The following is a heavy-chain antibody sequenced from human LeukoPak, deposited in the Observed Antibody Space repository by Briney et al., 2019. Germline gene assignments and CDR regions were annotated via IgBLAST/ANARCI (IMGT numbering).Heavy chain of an antibody. J-gene: IGHJ3*02. Sequence: GGSLRLSCAASGFTFSTYWMNWVRQAPGKGLEWVAFIRYDGSDKSYADSVKGRFTISRDNSKNTLYLQMNSLRAEDTAVYYCAKSLGWGIDAFDIWGQGTMVTVSS. CDR3: AKSLGWGIDAFDI. CDR2: IRYDGSDK. V-gene: IGHV3-30*02. CDR1: GFTFSTYW. D-gene: IGHD3-16*01.